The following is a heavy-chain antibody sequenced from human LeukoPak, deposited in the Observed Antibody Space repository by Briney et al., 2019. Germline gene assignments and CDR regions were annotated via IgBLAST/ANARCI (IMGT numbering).Heavy chain of an antibody. CDR2: ISAYTGDT. D-gene: IGHD3-3*01. J-gene: IGHJ4*02. V-gene: IGHV1-18*01. CDR1: GYTFTTYG. CDR3: ARTTRYDFWSGYLFDY. Sequence: GASVKVSCKASGYTFTTYGVGWVRHAPGQGLEWMGWISAYTGDTSYAQKLQGRVTMTTDTSTSTAYMELRSLRSDDTAVYYCARTTRYDFWSGYLFDYWGQGTRVTVSS.